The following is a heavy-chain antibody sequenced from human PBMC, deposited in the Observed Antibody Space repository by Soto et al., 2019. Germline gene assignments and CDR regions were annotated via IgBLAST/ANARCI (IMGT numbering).Heavy chain of an antibody. V-gene: IGHV1-69*13. CDR2: IIPIFGTA. CDR1: GGTFSSYA. CDR3: ASTFIAAADTTPFDYYYYGMDV. J-gene: IGHJ6*02. D-gene: IGHD6-13*01. Sequence: SVKVSCKASGGTFSSYAISWVRQAPGQGLEWMGGIIPIFGTANYAQKFQGRVTITADESTSTAYMELSSLRSEDTAVYYCASTFIAAADTTPFDYYYYGMDVWGQGTTVTVSS.